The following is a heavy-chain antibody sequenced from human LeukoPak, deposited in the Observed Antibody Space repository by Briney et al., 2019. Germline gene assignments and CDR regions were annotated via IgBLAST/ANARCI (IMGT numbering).Heavy chain of an antibody. J-gene: IGHJ3*02. CDR3: ARLYCSSTSCPTTTDAFDI. CDR2: ISHSGST. V-gene: IGHV4-59*01. Sequence: PSETLSLTCTVSGGSISNYYWSWIRQPPGKGPEWIGFISHSGSTNSKPSLKSRVTISVDTSKNQFSMKLSSVTAADTAVYYCARLYCSSTSCPTTTDAFDIWGQGTMVTVSS. CDR1: GGSISNYY. D-gene: IGHD2-2*01.